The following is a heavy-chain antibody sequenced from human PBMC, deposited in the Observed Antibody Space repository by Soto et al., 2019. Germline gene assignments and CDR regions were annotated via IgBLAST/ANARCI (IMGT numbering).Heavy chain of an antibody. D-gene: IGHD5-12*01. CDR1: GFTFSSYG. CDR2: ISYDGSNK. Sequence: QVQLVESGGGVVQPGRSLRLSCAASGFTFSSYGMHWVRQAPGKGLEWVAVISYDGSNKYYADSVKGRFTISRDNSKNTLYLQMNSPRAEDTAVYYCAKAASGSGYDLSQDYWGQGTLVTVSS. CDR3: AKAASGSGYDLSQDY. J-gene: IGHJ4*02. V-gene: IGHV3-30*18.